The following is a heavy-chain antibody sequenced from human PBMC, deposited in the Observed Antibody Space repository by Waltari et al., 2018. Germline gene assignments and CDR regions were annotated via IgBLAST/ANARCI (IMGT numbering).Heavy chain of an antibody. CDR3: ASLASI. CDR2: ISVNSEYI. V-gene: IGHV3-21*02. CDR1: GFSFSIYP. Sequence: EVQLVESGGGLVKPGGSLRLSCAASGFSFSIYPMSWVRQAPGKGLEWVAFISVNSEYIFYADSVRGRFTISRDNAKKSLYLQMNSLTAEDTAVYYCASLASIWGQGTLVTVSS. D-gene: IGHD2-21*01. J-gene: IGHJ4*02.